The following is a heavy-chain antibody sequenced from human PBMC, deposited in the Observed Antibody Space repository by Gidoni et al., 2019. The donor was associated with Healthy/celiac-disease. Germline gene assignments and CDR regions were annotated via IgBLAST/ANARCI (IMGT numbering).Heavy chain of an antibody. D-gene: IGHD2-15*01. V-gene: IGHV1-69*01. CDR2: IIPIFGTA. J-gene: IGHJ6*02. CDR3: ARGRYCSGGSCYSPYYYGMDV. CDR1: GGTFSSYA. Sequence: QVQLVQSGAEVKKPGSSVKVSCKASGGTFSSYAISWGRQAPGQGLEWMGGIIPIFGTANYAQKFQGRVTITADESTSTAYMELSSLRSEDTAVYYCARGRYCSGGSCYSPYYYGMDVWGQGTTVTVSS.